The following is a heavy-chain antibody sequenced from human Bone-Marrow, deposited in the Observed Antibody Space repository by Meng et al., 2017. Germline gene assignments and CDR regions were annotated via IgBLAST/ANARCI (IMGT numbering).Heavy chain of an antibody. D-gene: IGHD5-12*01. V-gene: IGHV1-2*02. J-gene: IGHJ4*02. CDR2: INPNSGGT. CDR1: GYTFTGYY. CDR3: AREGYSGYGLFDY. Sequence: ASVKVSCKASGYTFTGYYMHWVRQAPGQGLEWMGWINPNSGGTNYAQKFQGRVTMTRDTSISTAYMELSRLRSDDTAVYYCAREGYSGYGLFDYWGQGTLVTISS.